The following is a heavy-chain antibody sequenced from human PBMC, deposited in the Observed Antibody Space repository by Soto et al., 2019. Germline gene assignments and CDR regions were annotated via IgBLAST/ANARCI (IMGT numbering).Heavy chain of an antibody. V-gene: IGHV1-69*13. Sequence: EASVKVSCKASGGTFSSYAISWVRQAPGQGLEWMGGIIPIFGTANYAQKFQGRVTITADESTSTAYMELSSLRSEDTAVYYCARTVLRSYDSSGYYLWYFDYWGQGTLVTVSS. D-gene: IGHD3-22*01. CDR1: GGTFSSYA. CDR2: IIPIFGTA. CDR3: ARTVLRSYDSSGYYLWYFDY. J-gene: IGHJ4*02.